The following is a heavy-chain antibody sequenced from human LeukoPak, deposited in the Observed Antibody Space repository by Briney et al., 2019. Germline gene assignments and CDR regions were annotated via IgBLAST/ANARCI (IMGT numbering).Heavy chain of an antibody. CDR1: GGSISSGSYY. CDR3: ARGGYDFWSGYIDY. J-gene: IGHJ4*02. Sequence: SETLSLTCIVSGGSISSGSYYWSWIRQPAGKGLEWIGRIYTSGSTNYNPSLKSRVTISVDTSKNQFSLKLSSVTAADTAVYYCARGGYDFWSGYIDYWGQGTLVTVSS. CDR2: IYTSGST. V-gene: IGHV4-61*02. D-gene: IGHD3-3*01.